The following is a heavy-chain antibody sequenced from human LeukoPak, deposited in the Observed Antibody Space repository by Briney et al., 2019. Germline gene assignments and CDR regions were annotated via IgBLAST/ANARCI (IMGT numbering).Heavy chain of an antibody. V-gene: IGHV3-33*01. CDR2: IWFDGKNQ. CDR3: ARDRHCVNGVCHSPAGMDV. D-gene: IGHD2-8*01. Sequence: GGSLRLSCAASGFILNSYGMHWVRQAPGKGLEWVADIWFDGKNQHFADSVRGRFAISRDNSKNTVYLQISSLRAEDTAVYYCARDRHCVNGVCHSPAGMDVWAKGPRSPSP. CDR1: GFILNSYG. J-gene: IGHJ6*02.